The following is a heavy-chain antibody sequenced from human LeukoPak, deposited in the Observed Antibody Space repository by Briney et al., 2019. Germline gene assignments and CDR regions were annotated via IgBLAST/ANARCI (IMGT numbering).Heavy chain of an antibody. Sequence: SETLSLTCAVYGGSFSGYYWSWIRQPPGKGLEWIGEINHSGSTNYNPSLKSRVTISVDTSKNQFSLKLSSVTAVDTAVYYCARGYYYDSSGYYFDYWGQGTLVTVSS. J-gene: IGHJ4*02. D-gene: IGHD3-22*01. CDR1: GGSFSGYY. V-gene: IGHV4-34*01. CDR3: ARGYYYDSSGYYFDY. CDR2: INHSGST.